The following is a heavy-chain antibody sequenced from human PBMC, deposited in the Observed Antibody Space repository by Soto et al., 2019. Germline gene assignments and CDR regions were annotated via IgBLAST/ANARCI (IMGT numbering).Heavy chain of an antibody. CDR1: GFTVTRNY. CDR2: IYGGGYT. V-gene: IGHV3-53*01. J-gene: IGHJ5*02. Sequence: EVQLVEFGGGLIQPGGSLRLSCAVSGFTVTRNYMTWIRQAPGKGLEWVSVIYGGGYTFYADSVKGRFAISRDVSQNTVYLQMNGLRVDDTAVYYCARGGSSGYVTPPINNWFEPWGQGTLVTVSS. CDR3: ARGGSSGYVTPPINNWFEP. D-gene: IGHD3-22*01.